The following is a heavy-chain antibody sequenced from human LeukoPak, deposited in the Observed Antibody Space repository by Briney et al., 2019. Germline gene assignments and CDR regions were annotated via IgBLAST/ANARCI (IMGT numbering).Heavy chain of an antibody. D-gene: IGHD2-15*01. CDR2: IHHTGNT. J-gene: IGHJ5*02. Sequence: PGGSLRLSCAASGFTFSNAWMSWVRQPPGKGLEWIGEIHHTGNTNYNPSLKSRVTMAVDRSKNQFSLRVSSVTAADTAVYYCAREGSNTSTMYWFDPWGQGSLVTVSS. V-gene: IGHV4-4*02. CDR1: GFTFSNAW. CDR3: AREGSNTSTMYWFDP.